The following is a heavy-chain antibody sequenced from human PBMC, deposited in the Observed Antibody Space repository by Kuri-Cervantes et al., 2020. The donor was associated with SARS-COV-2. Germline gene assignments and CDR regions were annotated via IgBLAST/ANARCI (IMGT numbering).Heavy chain of an antibody. CDR1: GFTFSSYA. Sequence: GESLKISCAASGFTFSSYAMHRVRQAPGKGLEYVSAISSNGGSTYYANSVKGRFTISRDNSKNTLYLQMGSLRAEDTAVYYCASLLSGGGAHLYYFYMDAWGKGTSVTVSS. CDR2: ISSNGGST. J-gene: IGHJ6*03. CDR3: ASLLSGGGAHLYYFYMDA. V-gene: IGHV3-64*01. D-gene: IGHD3-16*01.